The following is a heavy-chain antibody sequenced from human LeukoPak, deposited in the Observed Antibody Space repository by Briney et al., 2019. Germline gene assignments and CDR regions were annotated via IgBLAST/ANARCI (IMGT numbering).Heavy chain of an antibody. Sequence: SVTVSCKASGYTFTSYDINWVRQATAPGMEWMGWMNPNSGETGYAQKFQGRVAMTRNTSISTAYMELSSLTSEDTAVYDCARGRQTRITMVQGVRYYYYYMDVWGKGTTVTVSS. D-gene: IGHD3-10*01. CDR2: MNPNSGET. CDR3: ARGRQTRITMVQGVRYYYYYMDV. J-gene: IGHJ6*03. V-gene: IGHV1-8*01. CDR1: GYTFTSYD.